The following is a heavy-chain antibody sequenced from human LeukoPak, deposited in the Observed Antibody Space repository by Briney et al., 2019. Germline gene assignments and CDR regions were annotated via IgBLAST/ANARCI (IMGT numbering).Heavy chain of an antibody. CDR3: ARGWEPYSSSFDY. CDR1: GDSVPSNSAA. Sequence: SQTLSLTCAISGDSVPSNSAAWNWIRQSPSRGLEWLGRTYFRSKWYNEYAISVKSRITINPDTSKNQFSLQLNSVAPEDTAVYYCARGWEPYSSSFDYWGQGTLVTVSS. V-gene: IGHV6-1*01. J-gene: IGHJ4*02. CDR2: TYFRSKWYN. D-gene: IGHD6-13*01.